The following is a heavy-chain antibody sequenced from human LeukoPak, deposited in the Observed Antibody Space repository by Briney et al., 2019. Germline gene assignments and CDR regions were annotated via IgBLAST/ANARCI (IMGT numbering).Heavy chain of an antibody. CDR1: GFTFTSYW. Sequence: GGSLILSCSASGFTFTSYWMSWVRQAPMKGLHWVPHIKQDGSEKYYVDSVKGRFTISRDNAKNSLYLQMNSLRAEDTAVYYCARAGYCAFDYWGQRTLVTVSS. J-gene: IGHJ4*02. V-gene: IGHV3-7*03. D-gene: IGHD2-21*01. CDR2: IKQDGSEK. CDR3: ARAGYCAFDY.